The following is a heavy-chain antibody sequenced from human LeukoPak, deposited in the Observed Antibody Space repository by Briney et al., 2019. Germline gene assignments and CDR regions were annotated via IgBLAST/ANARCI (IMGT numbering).Heavy chain of an antibody. Sequence: ASVKVSCKASGYTFTSYGISWVRQAPGQGLEWMGWISAYNGNTNYAQKLQGRVTMTTDTSTSTAYMELRSLRSDDTAVYYCARGGITGTMGEDAFDIWGQGTMVTVSS. D-gene: IGHD1-7*01. CDR3: ARGGITGTMGEDAFDI. J-gene: IGHJ3*02. CDR1: GYTFTSYG. CDR2: ISAYNGNT. V-gene: IGHV1-18*01.